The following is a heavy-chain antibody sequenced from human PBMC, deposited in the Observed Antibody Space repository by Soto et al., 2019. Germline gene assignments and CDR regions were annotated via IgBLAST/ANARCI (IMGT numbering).Heavy chain of an antibody. D-gene: IGHD2-15*01. CDR2: IDWDDDK. CDR3: ARMFHCSGGTCPFDY. CDR1: GFSLSTSGMR. Sequence: SGPTLVNPTPPLTLTCTFSGFSLSTSGMRVSWIRQPPGKALGWLARIDWDDDKFYNTSLKTRLTISKDSSKNQVVLTMTNMDPVDTATYYCARMFHCSGGTCPFDYWGQGALVTVSS. V-gene: IGHV2-70*04. J-gene: IGHJ4*02.